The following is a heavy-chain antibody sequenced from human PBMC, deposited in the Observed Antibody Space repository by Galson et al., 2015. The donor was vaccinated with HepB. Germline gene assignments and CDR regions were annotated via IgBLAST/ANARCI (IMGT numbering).Heavy chain of an antibody. CDR1: GFTFDDYG. CDR2: INWNGGST. D-gene: IGHD3-10*01. J-gene: IGHJ4*02. CDR3: ARSYYPLSADY. V-gene: IGHV3-20*04. Sequence: SLRLSCAVSGFTFDDYGMSWVRQAPGKGLEWVSGINWNGGSTGYADSVKGRFTISRDNAKNSLYLQMNSLRAEDTALYYCARSYYPLSADYWGQGTLVTVSS.